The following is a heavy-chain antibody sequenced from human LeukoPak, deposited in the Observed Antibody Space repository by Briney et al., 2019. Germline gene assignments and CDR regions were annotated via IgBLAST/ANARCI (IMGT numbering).Heavy chain of an antibody. CDR2: ISSSSSYI. V-gene: IGHV3-21*01. CDR1: GFTFSSYS. CDR3: ARRSGTMMFDP. D-gene: IGHD1-7*01. Sequence: SGGSLRLSCAASGFTFSSYSMNWVRQASGKGLEWVSSISSSSSYIYYADSVKGRFTISRDNAKNSLYLQMNSLRAEDTAVYYCARRSGTMMFDPWGQGTLVTVSS. J-gene: IGHJ5*02.